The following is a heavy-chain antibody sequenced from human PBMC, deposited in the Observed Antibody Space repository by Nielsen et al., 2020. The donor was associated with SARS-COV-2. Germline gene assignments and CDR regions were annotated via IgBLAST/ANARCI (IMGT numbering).Heavy chain of an antibody. CDR1: GFTFSDYY. V-gene: IGHV3-11*05. J-gene: IGHJ5*02. CDR2: ISSSSSYT. CDR3: ARDPGIVGATRIWFDP. D-gene: IGHD1-26*01. Sequence: GESLKISCAASGFTFSDYYMSWIRQAPGKGLEWVSYISSSSSYTNYADSVKGRFTISRDNAKNSLYLQMNSLRAEDTAVYYCARDPGIVGATRIWFDPWGQGTLVTVSS.